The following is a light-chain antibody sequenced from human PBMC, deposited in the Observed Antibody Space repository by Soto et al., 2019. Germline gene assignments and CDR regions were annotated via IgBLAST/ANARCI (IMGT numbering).Light chain of an antibody. J-gene: IGKJ4*01. V-gene: IGKV1-5*01. CDR1: QSITYS. Sequence: DIQMTQSPSTLSASVGDRVTITCRASQSITYSLAWYQQKPGKAPNLLIYDASTLQSGVPSRFGGSGSGTEFTLTINSLQSEDFAVYYCQRYNNWPLTFGGGTKVEN. CDR2: DAS. CDR3: QRYNNWPLT.